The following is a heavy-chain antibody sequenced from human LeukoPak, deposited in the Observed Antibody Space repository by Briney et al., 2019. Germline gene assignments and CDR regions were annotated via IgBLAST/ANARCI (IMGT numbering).Heavy chain of an antibody. D-gene: IGHD4-23*01. Sequence: SETLSLTCAVYGGSLSNYYWSWIRQPPGKGLEWIGETNHSGSTNYNPSLKSRVTISVDTSKNQFSLKLSSVTAADTAVYYCARGPWLRWYTDWGQGTLVTVSS. CDR2: TNHSGST. CDR1: GGSLSNYY. J-gene: IGHJ4*02. V-gene: IGHV4-34*01. CDR3: ARGPWLRWYTD.